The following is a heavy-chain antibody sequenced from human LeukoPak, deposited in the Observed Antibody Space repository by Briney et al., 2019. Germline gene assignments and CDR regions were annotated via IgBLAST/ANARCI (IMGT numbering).Heavy chain of an antibody. CDR2: IYYSGST. D-gene: IGHD6-6*01. V-gene: IGHV4-61*08. Sequence: SETLSLTCTVSGGSISSGDYYWSWIRQPPGKGLEWIGYIYYSGSTNYNPSLKSRVTISVDTSKNQFSLKLSSVTAADTAVYYCARDRSSSSAGLDYWGQGTLVTVSS. CDR3: ARDRSSSSAGLDY. CDR1: GGSISSGDYY. J-gene: IGHJ4*02.